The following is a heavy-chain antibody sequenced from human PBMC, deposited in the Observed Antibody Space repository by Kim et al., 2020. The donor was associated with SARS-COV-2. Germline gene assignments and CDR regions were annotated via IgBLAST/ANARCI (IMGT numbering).Heavy chain of an antibody. J-gene: IGHJ6*02. D-gene: IGHD6-13*01. CDR3: ARVGDVSSWYSYYYGMDV. CDR1: GFTFSSYW. Sequence: GGSLRLSCAASGFTFSSYWMSWVRQAPGKGLEWVANIKQDGSEKYYVDSVKGRFTISRDNAKNSLYLQMNSLRAEDTAVYYCARVGDVSSWYSYYYGMDVWGQGTTVTVSS. V-gene: IGHV3-7*01. CDR2: IKQDGSEK.